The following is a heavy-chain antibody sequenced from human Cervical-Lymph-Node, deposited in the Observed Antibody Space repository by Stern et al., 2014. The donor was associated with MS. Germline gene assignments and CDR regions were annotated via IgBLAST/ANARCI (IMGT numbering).Heavy chain of an antibody. CDR1: GFTFSNFA. V-gene: IGHV3-30*18. D-gene: IGHD5-12*01. Sequence: QVQLVQSGGGVVQPGRSLRLSCSASGFTFSNFAIHWVRQAPGKGLEWVAVVLSDGSNTYYADSVKGRFTISRDASKNTVFLQMNSLGAEDTAVYYCAKDSEYSASESASWGQGTLVTVPS. CDR3: AKDSEYSASESAS. J-gene: IGHJ5*02. CDR2: VLSDGSNT.